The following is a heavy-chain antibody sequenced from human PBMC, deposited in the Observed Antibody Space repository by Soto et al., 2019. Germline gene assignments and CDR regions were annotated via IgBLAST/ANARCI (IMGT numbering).Heavy chain of an antibody. V-gene: IGHV1-18*04. CDR1: GYTFTSYG. J-gene: IGHJ5*02. Sequence: ASVKVSCKASGYTFTSYGISWVRQAPGQGLEWMGWISAYNGNTNYAQKLQGRVTMTTDTSASTAYMELRSLGSDDTAVYYCARTLPTARRGLYWFDPWGQGTLVTVSS. CDR2: ISAYNGNT. D-gene: IGHD6-6*01. CDR3: ARTLPTARRGLYWFDP.